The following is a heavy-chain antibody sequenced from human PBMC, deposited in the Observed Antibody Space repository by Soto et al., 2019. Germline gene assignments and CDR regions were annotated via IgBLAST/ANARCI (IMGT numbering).Heavy chain of an antibody. J-gene: IGHJ4*02. V-gene: IGHV4-31*03. CDR3: ARGLSVTLFDN. Sequence: QVQLQESGPGLVKPSQTLSLTCTVSGGSISTGGYYWTWIRQHPGKGLEWIGYIDYSGSTYYNPSLQSRVTISVDTAKNQFSLKVSSVTAADTAVYYCARGLSVTLFDNWGQGTLVTVSS. CDR1: GGSISTGGYY. CDR2: IDYSGST. D-gene: IGHD4-17*01.